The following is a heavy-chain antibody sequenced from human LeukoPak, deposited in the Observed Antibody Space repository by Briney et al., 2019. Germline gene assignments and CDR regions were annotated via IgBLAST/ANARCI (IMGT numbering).Heavy chain of an antibody. CDR2: ISAYNGNT. V-gene: IGHV1-18*04. CDR1: GYSFTSYW. Sequence: GESLKISCKGSGYSFTSYWIGWVRQAPGQGLEWMGWISAYNGNTNYAQKLQGTVTMTTDTSTSTAYMELRSLRSDDTAVYYCAREGPPGYYFDYWGQGTLVTVSS. CDR3: AREGPPGYYFDY. J-gene: IGHJ4*02.